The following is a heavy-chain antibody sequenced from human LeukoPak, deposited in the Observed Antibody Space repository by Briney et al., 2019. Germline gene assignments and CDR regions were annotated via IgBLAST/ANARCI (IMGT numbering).Heavy chain of an antibody. CDR3: ARVNYLGFGESDRSLDP. CDR1: GGSISGFY. J-gene: IGHJ5*02. CDR2: IYSSGST. V-gene: IGHV4-4*07. D-gene: IGHD3-10*01. Sequence: SETLSLTCTVSGGSISGFYWTWIRQPAGKGLEWFGRIYSSGSTKYNPSLKSRVTMSIDTSKNQFSLRLSSVTAADTAAYYCARVNYLGFGESDRSLDPWGQGTLVTVSS.